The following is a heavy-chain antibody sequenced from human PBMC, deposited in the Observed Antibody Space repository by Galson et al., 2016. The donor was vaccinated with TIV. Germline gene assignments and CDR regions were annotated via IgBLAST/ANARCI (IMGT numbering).Heavy chain of an antibody. V-gene: IGHV5-51*01. CDR2: VYLGDPGT. D-gene: IGHD1-26*01. CDR3: ARTAGGIDQ. J-gene: IGHJ4*02. Sequence: QSGAEVKKPGESLKISCKHSGYGFVDYWTVWVRQRPGKGLEWTGVVYLGDPGTRYSPSFQGQVAISADKSSNTAYLQWSSLQAADTAMYYCARTAGGIDQWGQGTLVTVSS. CDR1: GYGFVDYW.